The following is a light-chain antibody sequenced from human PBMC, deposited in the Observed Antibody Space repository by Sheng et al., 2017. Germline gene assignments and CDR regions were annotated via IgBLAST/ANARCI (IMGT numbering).Light chain of an antibody. CDR1: QSVLYSSNNKNY. CDR3: QQYYSAPQT. V-gene: IGKV4-1*01. CDR2: WAS. Sequence: DIVMTQSPDSLAVSLGERATINCKSSQSVLYSSNNKNYLAWYQHKPRQPPKLLIYWASTRESGVPDRFSGSGSGTDFTLTISSLQAEDVAVYYCQQYYSAPQTFGQGTKGG. J-gene: IGKJ1*01.